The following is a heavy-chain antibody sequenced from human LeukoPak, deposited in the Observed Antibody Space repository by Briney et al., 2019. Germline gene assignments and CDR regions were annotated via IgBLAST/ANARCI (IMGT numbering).Heavy chain of an antibody. D-gene: IGHD1-26*01. Sequence: HGESLKISCKGSGYSFTSFWIGWVRQMPGKGLEWMGIIHPGDSDTRYSPSFQGQVTISADKSISTAYLQWNSLKASDTAMYYCARRSGSYFDYWGQGTLVTVSS. CDR2: IHPGDSDT. CDR3: ARRSGSYFDY. V-gene: IGHV5-51*01. CDR1: GYSFTSFW. J-gene: IGHJ4*02.